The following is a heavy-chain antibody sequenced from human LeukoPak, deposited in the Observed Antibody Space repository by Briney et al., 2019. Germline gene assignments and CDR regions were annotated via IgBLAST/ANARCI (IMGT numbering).Heavy chain of an antibody. CDR1: GGSFSGYY. D-gene: IGHD3-3*01. CDR2: INHSGST. Sequence: SETLSLTCTVYGGSFSGYYWSWIRQPPGKGLEWIGEINHSGSTNYNPSLKSRVTISVDTSKNQFSLKLSSVTAADTAVYYRARGGVPTYYDFWSGLRNYFDYWGQGTLVTVSS. CDR3: ARGGVPTYYDFWSGLRNYFDY. J-gene: IGHJ4*02. V-gene: IGHV4-34*01.